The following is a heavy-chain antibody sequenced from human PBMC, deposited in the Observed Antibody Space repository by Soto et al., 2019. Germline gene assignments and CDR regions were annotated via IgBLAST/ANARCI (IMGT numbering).Heavy chain of an antibody. V-gene: IGHV4-30-4*01. CDR1: GGSISSGDYY. Sequence: SETLSLTCTVSGGSISSGDYYWSWIRQPPGKGLEWIGYIYYSGSTYYNPSLKSRVTISVDTSKNQFSLKLSSVTAADTAVYYCARVLAWQRSGAVMARPFDYWGQGTLVTVSS. J-gene: IGHJ4*02. D-gene: IGHD2-15*01. CDR3: ARVLAWQRSGAVMARPFDY. CDR2: IYYSGST.